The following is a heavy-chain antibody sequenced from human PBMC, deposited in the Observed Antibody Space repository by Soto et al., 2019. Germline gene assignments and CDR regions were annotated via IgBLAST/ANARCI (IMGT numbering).Heavy chain of an antibody. CDR2: ISSSGGTI. Sequence: GGSLRLSCAASGFTFSDYYMSWIRQAPGKGLEWVSYISSSGGTIYYADSVKGRFTISRDNAKNSLYLQMNSLRAEDTAVYYCARESVTVPRPYYYYMDVWGKGTTVTVSS. D-gene: IGHD4-17*01. J-gene: IGHJ6*03. V-gene: IGHV3-11*01. CDR1: GFTFSDYY. CDR3: ARESVTVPRPYYYYMDV.